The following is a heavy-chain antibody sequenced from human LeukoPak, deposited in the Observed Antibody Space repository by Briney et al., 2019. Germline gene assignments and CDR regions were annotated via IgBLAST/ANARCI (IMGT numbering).Heavy chain of an antibody. Sequence: SQTLSFTCTVSGGSISSGGYYWSWIRQHPGKGLEWIGYIYYSGSTYYNPSLKSRVTISVDTSKNQFSPKLSSVTAADTAVYYCARFGILLGAVAGSSDYWGQGTLVTVSS. V-gene: IGHV4-31*03. J-gene: IGHJ4*02. CDR2: IYYSGST. D-gene: IGHD6-19*01. CDR1: GGSISSGGYY. CDR3: ARFGILLGAVAGSSDY.